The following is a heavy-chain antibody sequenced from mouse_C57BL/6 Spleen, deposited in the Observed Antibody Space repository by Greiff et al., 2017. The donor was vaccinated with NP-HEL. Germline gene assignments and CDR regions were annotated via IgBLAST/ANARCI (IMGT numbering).Heavy chain of an antibody. CDR3: ARGATVVARTSYFDY. V-gene: IGHV5-4*01. D-gene: IGHD1-1*01. CDR1: GFTFSSYA. Sequence: EVQLVESGGGLVKPGGSLKLSCAASGFTFSSYAMSWVRQTPEKRLEWVATISDGGSYTYYPDNVKGRFTISRDNAKNNLYLQMSHLKSEDTAMYYCARGATVVARTSYFDYWGQGTTLTVSS. CDR2: ISDGGSYT. J-gene: IGHJ2*01.